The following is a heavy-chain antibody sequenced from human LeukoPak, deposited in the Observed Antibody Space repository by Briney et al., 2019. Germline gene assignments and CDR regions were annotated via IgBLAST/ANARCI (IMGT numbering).Heavy chain of an antibody. CDR1: GFTFSSYG. CDR3: AKVTIYIDSSGTSDY. CDR2: IRFDGSNK. D-gene: IGHD3-10*01. Sequence: GGSLRLSCAASGFTFSSYGMHWVRQAPGKGLEWVSFIRFDGSNKYYADSVKGRFPISRDNSKKPLYLQMNSLRAGDRAVYHCAKVTIYIDSSGTSDYWGQGTLVTVSS. J-gene: IGHJ4*02. V-gene: IGHV3-30*02.